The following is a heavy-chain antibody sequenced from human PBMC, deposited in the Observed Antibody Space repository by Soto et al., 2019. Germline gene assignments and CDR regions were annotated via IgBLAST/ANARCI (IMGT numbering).Heavy chain of an antibody. V-gene: IGHV3-30*18. Sequence: LRLSCAVSGFTFSAYGMHWVRQAPGKGLEWVAAISHDGTNKNYGDSVKGRFTISRDNSKKTLYLQMNSLRPEDTALYYCAKDEYYYSRSGYYIFDYWGQGSLVTVSS. CDR3: AKDEYYYSRSGYYIFDY. CDR1: GFTFSAYG. CDR2: ISHDGTNK. J-gene: IGHJ4*02. D-gene: IGHD3-22*01.